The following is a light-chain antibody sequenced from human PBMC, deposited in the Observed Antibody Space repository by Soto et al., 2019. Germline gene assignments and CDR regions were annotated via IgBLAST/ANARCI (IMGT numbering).Light chain of an antibody. V-gene: IGKV3-20*01. CDR1: QTVSGSY. CDR3: QPYGPAPWT. CDR2: AAS. Sequence: EIVLTQSAGTLSLSPGERATLSCRASQTVSGSYLAWFQQKPGQAPSLLIYAASTRAAGVPDRFSGSGSGTDFSLTINRLRPEDFAVYYCQPYGPAPWTFGQGTKVEIK. J-gene: IGKJ1*01.